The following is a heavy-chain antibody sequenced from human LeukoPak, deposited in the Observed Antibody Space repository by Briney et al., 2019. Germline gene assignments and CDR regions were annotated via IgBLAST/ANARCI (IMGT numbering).Heavy chain of an antibody. V-gene: IGHV4-61*02. J-gene: IGHJ4*02. D-gene: IGHD3-10*02. CDR2: IYTSGST. Sequence: SETLSLTCTVSGGSISSGSYYWSWIRQPAGKGLEWIGRIYTSGSTNYNPSLKSRVTMSVDTSKNQFSLKLSSVTAADTAVYYCARGNVQSDYWGQGTLVTVSS. CDR1: GGSISSGSYY. CDR3: ARGNVQSDY.